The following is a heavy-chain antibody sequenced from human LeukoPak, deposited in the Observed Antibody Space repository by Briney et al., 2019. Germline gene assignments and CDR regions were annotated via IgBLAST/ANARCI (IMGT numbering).Heavy chain of an antibody. J-gene: IGHJ4*02. D-gene: IGHD3-22*01. Sequence: ASVKVSCKASGGTFSSYAISWVRQAPGQGLEWMGRIIPILGIANYAQKFQGRVTITADKSTSTAYMELSSLRSEDTAVYYCASSHYYDSSGPFDYWGQGTLVTVSS. CDR2: IIPILGIA. CDR1: GGTFSSYA. CDR3: ASSHYYDSSGPFDY. V-gene: IGHV1-69*04.